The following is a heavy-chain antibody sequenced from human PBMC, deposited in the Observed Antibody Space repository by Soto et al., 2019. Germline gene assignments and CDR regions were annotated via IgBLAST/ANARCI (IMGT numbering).Heavy chain of an antibody. Sequence: GGSLRLSCAASGFTFSSYWMSWVRQAPGKGLEWVANIKQDGSEKYYVDSVKGRFTISRDNAKNSLYLQMNSLRAEDTAVYYRAREVVAYYYDSSGYYYLGYFDYWGQGTLVTVSS. J-gene: IGHJ4*02. CDR1: GFTFSSYW. D-gene: IGHD3-22*01. CDR3: AREVVAYYYDSSGYYYLGYFDY. V-gene: IGHV3-7*05. CDR2: IKQDGSEK.